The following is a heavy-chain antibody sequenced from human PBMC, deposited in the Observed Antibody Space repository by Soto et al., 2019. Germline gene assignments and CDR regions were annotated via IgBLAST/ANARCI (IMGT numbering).Heavy chain of an antibody. J-gene: IGHJ4*02. CDR2: IDPSDSYT. CDR1: GYSFTSYW. V-gene: IGHV5-10-1*01. CDR3: ARHNYYYDSSGYYPGLFDY. Sequence: GESLKISCKGSGYSFTSYWISWVRQMPGKGLDWMGRIDPSDSYTNYSPSFQGHVTISADKSISTAYLQWSSLKASDTAMYYCARHNYYYDSSGYYPGLFDYWGQGTLVTVSS. D-gene: IGHD3-22*01.